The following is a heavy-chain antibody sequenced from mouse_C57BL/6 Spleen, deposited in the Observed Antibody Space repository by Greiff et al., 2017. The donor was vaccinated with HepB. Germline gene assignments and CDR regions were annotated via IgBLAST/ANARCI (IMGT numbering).Heavy chain of an antibody. Sequence: VQLQQSGPELVKPGASVKMSCKASGYTFTDYNMHWVKQSHGKSLEWIGYINPNNGGTSYNQKFKGKATLTVNKSSSTAYMELRSLTSEDSAVYYCARKAYYSNPFDAMDYWGQGTSVTVSS. V-gene: IGHV1-22*01. CDR3: ARKAYYSNPFDAMDY. CDR2: INPNNGGT. D-gene: IGHD2-5*01. J-gene: IGHJ4*01. CDR1: GYTFTDYN.